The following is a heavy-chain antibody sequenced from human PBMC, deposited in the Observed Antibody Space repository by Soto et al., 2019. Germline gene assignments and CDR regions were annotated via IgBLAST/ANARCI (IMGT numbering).Heavy chain of an antibody. CDR2: IYYTGRT. CDR3: ATMSSSGYPLDY. V-gene: IGHV4-61*01. J-gene: IGHJ4*02. D-gene: IGHD3-22*01. CDR1: GGSVSSGSYY. Sequence: QVQLQESGPGLVKPSETLSLTCIVSGGSVSSGSYYWSWIRQPPGKGLEWIGFIYYTGRTSYNPSLKSLVTISVDTSNNQFSLKLSSVTAADTAVYFCATMSSSGYPLDYWGRGTLVTVSS.